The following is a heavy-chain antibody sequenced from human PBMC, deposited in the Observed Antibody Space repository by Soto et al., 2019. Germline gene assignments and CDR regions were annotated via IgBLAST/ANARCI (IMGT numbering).Heavy chain of an antibody. V-gene: IGHV3-15*01. CDR3: TTDSGYRRSSFYFDY. CDR1: GFTFSNAW. D-gene: IGHD6-6*01. CDR2: IKSQTDGGTI. J-gene: IGHJ4*02. Sequence: EVQLVESGGGLVKPGGSLRLSCAASGFTFSNAWMTWVRQAPGKGLEWVGRIKSQTDGGTIDYAAPVKGRFTVSRDESETTLYLQINSLKTEVTAVYYCTTDSGYRRSSFYFDYWGQGTQVTVSS.